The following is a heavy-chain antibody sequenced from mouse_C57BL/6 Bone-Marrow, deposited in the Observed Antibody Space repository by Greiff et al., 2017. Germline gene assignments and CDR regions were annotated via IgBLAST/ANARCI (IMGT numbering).Heavy chain of an antibody. CDR3: VSPAMVYYGY. Sequence: EVHLVESGGGLVQPKGSLKLSCAASGFSFNTYAMNWVRQAPGKGLEWVARIRSKSNNYATYYADSVKDRFTISRDDSESMLYLQMNNLKTEETAMYYCVSPAMVYYGYGGQGTTLTVSS. V-gene: IGHV10-1*01. CDR2: IRSKSNNYAT. CDR1: GFSFNTYA. J-gene: IGHJ2*01. D-gene: IGHD1-1*02.